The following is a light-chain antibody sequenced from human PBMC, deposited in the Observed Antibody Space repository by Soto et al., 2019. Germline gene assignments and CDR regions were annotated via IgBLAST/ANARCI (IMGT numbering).Light chain of an antibody. CDR1: SSDVGGYNY. V-gene: IGLV2-14*01. Sequence: QSVLTQPASVSGSPGQSSPISCTGTSSDVGGYNYVSWYQQHPGKAPKLMIYDVSNRPSGVSNRFSGSKSGNTASLTISGLQAEDEADYYCSSYTSSSTLDVFGTGTKVTVL. CDR3: SSYTSSSTLDV. CDR2: DVS. J-gene: IGLJ1*01.